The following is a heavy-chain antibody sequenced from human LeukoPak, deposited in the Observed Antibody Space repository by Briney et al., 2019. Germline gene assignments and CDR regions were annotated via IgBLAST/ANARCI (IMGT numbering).Heavy chain of an antibody. CDR1: GDSFSGYY. J-gene: IGHJ2*01. CDR3: ARRGEASFTYWYFDL. Sequence: SETLSLTCAVYGDSFSGYYWSWIRQSPEKGLEWIGEINYSGSTNYNPSLRSRVTISEATSKNQFSLKLTSVTAADTAVYYCARRGEASFTYWYFDLWGRGTQVTVSS. D-gene: IGHD3-10*01. V-gene: IGHV4-34*01. CDR2: INYSGST.